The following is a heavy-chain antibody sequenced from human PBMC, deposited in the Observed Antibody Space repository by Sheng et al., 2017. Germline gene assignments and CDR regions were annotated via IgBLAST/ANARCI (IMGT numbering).Heavy chain of an antibody. CDR3: ARINPSGSDYYYFDY. D-gene: IGHD4-17*01. Sequence: QVQLQQWGAGLLKPSETLSLTCAVYGGSFSGYYWSWIRQPPGKGLEWIGEINHSGSTNYNPSLKSRVTISVDTSKNQFSLKLSSVTAADTAVYYCARINPSGSDYYYFDYWGQGTLVTVSS. V-gene: IGHV4-34*01. CDR1: GGSFSGYY. J-gene: IGHJ4*02. CDR2: INHSGST.